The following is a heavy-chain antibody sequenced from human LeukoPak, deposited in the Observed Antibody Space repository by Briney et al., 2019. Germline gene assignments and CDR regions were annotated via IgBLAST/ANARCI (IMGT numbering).Heavy chain of an antibody. D-gene: IGHD3-3*01. Sequence: ASVKVSCKASGYTFTGYYMHWVRQAPGQGLEWMGLINPNNGGTNYAQKFQGRVTMTRDTSITTAYMELSSLRSDDTAVYYCARDGDFWSGYYCDYWGQGTQVTVSS. CDR1: GYTFTGYY. CDR3: ARDGDFWSGYYCDY. V-gene: IGHV1-2*06. J-gene: IGHJ4*02. CDR2: INPNNGGT.